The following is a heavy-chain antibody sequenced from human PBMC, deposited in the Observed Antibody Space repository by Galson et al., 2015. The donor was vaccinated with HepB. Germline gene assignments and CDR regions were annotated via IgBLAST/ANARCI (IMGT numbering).Heavy chain of an antibody. D-gene: IGHD3-9*01. Sequence: QSGAEVKKPGASVKVSCKASGYTFTGYYMHWVRQAPGQGLEWMGRINPNSGGTNYAQKFQGKVTMTRDTSISTAYMELSRLRSDDTAVYYCARFAENYDILTGYLDAFDIWGQGTMVTVSS. CDR2: INPNSGGT. CDR1: GYTFTGYY. V-gene: IGHV1-2*06. CDR3: ARFAENYDILTGYLDAFDI. J-gene: IGHJ3*02.